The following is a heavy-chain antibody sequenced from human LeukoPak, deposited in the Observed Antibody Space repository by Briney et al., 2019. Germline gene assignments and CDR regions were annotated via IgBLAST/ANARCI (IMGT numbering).Heavy chain of an antibody. CDR3: ARVRPANAYGSGSYSEGDAFDI. CDR1: GGSISSGAYY. J-gene: IGHJ3*02. CDR2: IYYSGST. V-gene: IGHV4-31*03. D-gene: IGHD3-10*01. Sequence: TLSLTCTVSGGSISSGAYYWSWIRQHPGKGLEWIGYIYYSGSTYYNPSLKSRVTISVDTSKNQFSLKLSSVTAADTAVYYCARVRPANAYGSGSYSEGDAFDIWGQGTMVTVSS.